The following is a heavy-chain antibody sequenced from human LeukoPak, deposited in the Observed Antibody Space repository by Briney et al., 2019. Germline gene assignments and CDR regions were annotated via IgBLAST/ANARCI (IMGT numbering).Heavy chain of an antibody. Sequence: SETLSLTCTVSGGSLSSSSYYWGWIRQPPGKGLEWMGSIYYSGSTYYNPSLKSRVTISVDTSKNQFSLKLSSVTAADTAVYYCARRQLYYDILTGYSYYYYYGMDVWGQGTTVTVSS. CDR3: ARRQLYYDILTGYSYYYYYGMDV. CDR2: IYYSGST. CDR1: GGSLSSSSYY. V-gene: IGHV4-39*01. D-gene: IGHD3-9*01. J-gene: IGHJ6*02.